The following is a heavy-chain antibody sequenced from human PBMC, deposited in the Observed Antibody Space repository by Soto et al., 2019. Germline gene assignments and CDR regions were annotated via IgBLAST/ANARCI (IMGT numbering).Heavy chain of an antibody. D-gene: IGHD2-21*02. CDR2: IGTRNDI. CDR3: AREETAWPLAYGLDV. J-gene: IGHJ6*02. CDR1: EFAFSDYS. Sequence: PGGSLRLSCAASEFAFSDYSIHWVRQAPGKGLEWVSSIGTRNDIYYADSVKGRFTVSRDNAKSSLSLQMNSLRVEDTGVYYCAREETAWPLAYGLDVWGQGTTVTVSS. V-gene: IGHV3-21*01.